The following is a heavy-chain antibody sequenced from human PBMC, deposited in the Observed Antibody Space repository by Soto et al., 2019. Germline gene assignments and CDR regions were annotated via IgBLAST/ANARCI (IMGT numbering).Heavy chain of an antibody. CDR2: TYYRSKWYN. Sequence: PSQTLSLTCAISGDSVSSNSAAWNWIRQSPSRGLEWLGRTYYRSKWYNDYAVSVKSRITINPDTSKNQFSLQLTSVTAIDTAVYYCVRKQHGAVTRSLDSWGQGTLVTGSS. CDR1: GDSVSSNSAA. D-gene: IGHD6-19*01. V-gene: IGHV6-1*01. J-gene: IGHJ4*02. CDR3: VRKQHGAVTRSLDS.